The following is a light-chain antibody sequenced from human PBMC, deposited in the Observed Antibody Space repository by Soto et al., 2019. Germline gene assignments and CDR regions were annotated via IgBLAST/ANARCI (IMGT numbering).Light chain of an antibody. J-gene: IGKJ3*01. CDR1: QSVTSN. CDR2: DAS. CDR3: QQRNNWPT. V-gene: IGKV3-11*01. Sequence: EIVLTQSPATLSLSPGERATLSCRASQSVTSNLAWYQQKPGQAPRLLIYDASNRATGIPARFSGSGSGTDFTLTISSLEPEVFAVYYCQQRNNWPTFGPGTKVDIK.